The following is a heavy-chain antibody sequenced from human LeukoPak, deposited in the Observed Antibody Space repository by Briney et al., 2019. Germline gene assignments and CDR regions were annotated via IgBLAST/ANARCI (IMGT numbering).Heavy chain of an antibody. Sequence: SATLSLTCTLSGGSISSSNSYYWGWIRQPPGKGLEWIGNIYYSGSTNSNPSLKSRVTISVHTSKKEFSLKLNSVTAADTAVYYCVRVQSSSWANWFDPWGQGTLVTVSS. J-gene: IGHJ5*02. CDR2: IYYSGST. V-gene: IGHV4-39*01. CDR3: VRVQSSSWANWFDP. CDR1: GGSISSSNSYY. D-gene: IGHD6-13*01.